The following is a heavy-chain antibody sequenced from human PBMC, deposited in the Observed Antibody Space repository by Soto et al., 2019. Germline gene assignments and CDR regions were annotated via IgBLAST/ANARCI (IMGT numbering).Heavy chain of an antibody. CDR2: IYWDDDK. D-gene: IGHD5-12*01. V-gene: IGHV2-5*02. Sequence: SGPTLVNPTQTLTLTCTFSGFSLSTSGVGVGWIRQPPGKALEWLALIYWDDDKRYSPSLKSRLTITKDTFKNQVVLTMTNMDPVDTATYYCAHRRYELGYDWSLFSDYWGQGTLVTVSS. J-gene: IGHJ4*02. CDR1: GFSLSTSGVG. CDR3: AHRRYELGYDWSLFSDY.